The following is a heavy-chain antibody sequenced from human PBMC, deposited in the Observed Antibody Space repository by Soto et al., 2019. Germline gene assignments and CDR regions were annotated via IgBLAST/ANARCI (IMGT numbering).Heavy chain of an antibody. J-gene: IGHJ6*04. CDR2: IYPGDSDT. V-gene: IGHV5-51*01. CDR1: GYNFTTYW. CDR3: APLLNAEVAYSYHYRMDV. Sequence: PGESLKISCKGSGYNFTTYWIGWVRQMPGKGLEWMGIIYPGDSDTRYSPSFQGQVTISADKSISTAYLQWSSLNASDTAMYDCAPLLNAEVAYSYHYRMDVCGKRNTVTLSS. D-gene: IGHD2-15*01.